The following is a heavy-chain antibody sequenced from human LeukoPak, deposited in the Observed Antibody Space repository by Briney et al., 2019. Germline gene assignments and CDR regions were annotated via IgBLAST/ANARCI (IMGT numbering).Heavy chain of an antibody. D-gene: IGHD3-10*01. J-gene: IGHJ4*02. Sequence: SETLSLTCTVSGGSISSGSYYWSWIRQPAGKGLEWIGRLYTSGSTNYNPSLKSRVTISVDTSKNQFSLKLSSVTAADTAVYYCARHAIRRRITMVRGRFDYWGQGTLVTVSS. V-gene: IGHV4-61*02. CDR1: GGSISSGSYY. CDR2: LYTSGST. CDR3: ARHAIRRRITMVRGRFDY.